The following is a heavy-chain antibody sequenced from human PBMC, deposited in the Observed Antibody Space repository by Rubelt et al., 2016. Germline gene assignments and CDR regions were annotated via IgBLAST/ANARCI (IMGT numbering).Heavy chain of an antibody. CDR2: IYYSGST. V-gene: IGHV4-39*01. D-gene: IGHD2-15*01. Sequence: QLQLQESGPGLVKPSETLSLTCTVSGGSISSSSYYWGWIRQPPGKGLEWIGSIYYSGSTYYNPSLKSRVTISVDTSKNQFSLKLSSVTAADTAVYYCARLGGGLPFDYWGQGTLVTVSS. J-gene: IGHJ4*02. CDR1: GGSISSSSYY. CDR3: ARLGGGLPFDY.